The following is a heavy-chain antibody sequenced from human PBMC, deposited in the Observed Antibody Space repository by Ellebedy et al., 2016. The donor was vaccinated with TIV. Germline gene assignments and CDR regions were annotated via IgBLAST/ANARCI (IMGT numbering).Heavy chain of an antibody. CDR3: ARDTDYGGFIEHWYFNL. V-gene: IGHV1-18*01. D-gene: IGHD4-23*01. CDR2: VSSYNGNT. J-gene: IGHJ2*01. CDR1: GYTFTNFG. Sequence: ASVKVSCXASGYTFTNFGISWVRQAPGQGLEWMGWVSSYNGNTSYAQKFQGRVTMTTDTPTSTAYMELKGLRSDDTAVYYCARDTDYGGFIEHWYFNLWGRGTLVTVSS.